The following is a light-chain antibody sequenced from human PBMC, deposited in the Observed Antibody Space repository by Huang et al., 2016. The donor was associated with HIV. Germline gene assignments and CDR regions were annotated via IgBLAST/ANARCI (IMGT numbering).Light chain of an antibody. CDR1: QSVSSSY. J-gene: IGKJ1*01. CDR3: QQYGSSPRT. Sequence: EIVLPQSPGTLCLSPGERATLSCRASQSVSSSYLAWYQQKPGQAPRLLIYGASSRATGIPDRFSGSGSGTDFTLTISRLEPEDFAVYYCQQYGSSPRTFGQGTKVEIK. V-gene: IGKV3-20*01. CDR2: GAS.